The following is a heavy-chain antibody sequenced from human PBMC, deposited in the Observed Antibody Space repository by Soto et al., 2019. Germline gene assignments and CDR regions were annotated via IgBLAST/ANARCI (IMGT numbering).Heavy chain of an antibody. CDR1: GFMFSAYT. D-gene: IGHD3-22*01. CDR3: VTPYYYNH. V-gene: IGHV3-21*01. Sequence: PGGSLRLSCAASGFMFSAYTMNWVRQAPGKGLEWLSSITSDSDHIDYADSVRGRFTVSRDNARKSLYLQMDSLGAEDTGVYYCVTPYYYNHWGPGTLVTVSS. J-gene: IGHJ5*02. CDR2: ITSDSDHI.